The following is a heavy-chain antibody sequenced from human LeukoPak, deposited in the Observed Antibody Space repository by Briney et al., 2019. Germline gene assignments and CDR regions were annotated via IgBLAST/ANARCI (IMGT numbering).Heavy chain of an antibody. V-gene: IGHV1-8*01. D-gene: IGHD5-12*01. J-gene: IGHJ4*02. Sequence: ASVKVSCKASGYTFTSYDINWVRQATGPGLKWMGWMNPNSGNTGYAQKFQGRVTMTRNTSISTAYMELSSLRSEDTAVYYCARADYSGYDGFDYWGQGTLVTVSS. CDR3: ARADYSGYDGFDY. CDR2: MNPNSGNT. CDR1: GYTFTSYD.